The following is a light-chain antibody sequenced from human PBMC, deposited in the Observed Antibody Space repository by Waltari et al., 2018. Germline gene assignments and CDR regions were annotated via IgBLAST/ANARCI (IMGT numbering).Light chain of an antibody. Sequence: QLVLTQSPSASASLGASVTLTCTLSSGPSTYAIAWPQQQPGKGPRYLMKVDSNGGHFKGDGIPDRFSGSSSGTERYLTISSLQSDDEADYYCQTWVTGIRVVFGGGTKLTVL. J-gene: IGLJ2*01. V-gene: IGLV4-69*02. CDR1: SGPSTYA. CDR2: VDSNGGH. CDR3: QTWVTGIRVV.